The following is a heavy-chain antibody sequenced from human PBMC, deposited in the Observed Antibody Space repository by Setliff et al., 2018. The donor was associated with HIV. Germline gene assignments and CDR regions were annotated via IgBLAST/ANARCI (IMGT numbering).Heavy chain of an antibody. V-gene: IGHV4-39*01. D-gene: IGHD1-1*01. CDR2: IYYDGRT. CDR1: GGSINKNDYW. J-gene: IGHJ4*02. Sequence: SETLSLTCTVSGGSINKNDYWWGWIRQPPGKGLEWIGSIYYDGRTLYNSSLESRVTISVDTSKNQFSLKLSSVTAADTAVYYCASARIPTGGTSTSLDYWGQGTLVTVSS. CDR3: ASARIPTGGTSTSLDY.